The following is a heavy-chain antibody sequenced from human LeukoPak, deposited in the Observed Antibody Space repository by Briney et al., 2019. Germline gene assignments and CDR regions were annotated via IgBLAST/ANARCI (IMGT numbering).Heavy chain of an antibody. V-gene: IGHV1-69*05. D-gene: IGHD2-21*02. J-gene: IGHJ3*02. CDR1: GGTFSSYA. Sequence: GASVKVSCKASGGTFSSYAISWVRQAPGQGLDWMGRIIPIFGTANYAQKFQGRVTITTDESTSTAYMELSSLRSEDTAVYYCARDAAYCGGDCYSDAFDIWGQGTMVTVSS. CDR2: IIPIFGTA. CDR3: ARDAAYCGGDCYSDAFDI.